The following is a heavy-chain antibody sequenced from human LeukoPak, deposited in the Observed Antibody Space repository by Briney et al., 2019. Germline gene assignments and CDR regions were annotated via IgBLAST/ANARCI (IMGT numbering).Heavy chain of an antibody. Sequence: GGSLRLSCAASGFTFSDYYMSWIRQAPGKGLEWVSYFISSGNTIYYADSVRGRFTISRDNAKNSLYLQMNSLRAEDTAVYYCAKGDDYYDSSGLDYWGQGTLVTVSS. CDR3: AKGDDYYDSSGLDY. CDR1: GFTFSDYY. D-gene: IGHD3-22*01. CDR2: FISSGNTI. V-gene: IGHV3-11*01. J-gene: IGHJ4*02.